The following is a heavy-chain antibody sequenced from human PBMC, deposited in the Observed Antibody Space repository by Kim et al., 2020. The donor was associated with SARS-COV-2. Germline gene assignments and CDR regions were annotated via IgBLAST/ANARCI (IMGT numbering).Heavy chain of an antibody. CDR1: GFTFSSYA. CDR2: ISYDGSNK. CDR3: ARSDGYSYFDY. Sequence: GGSLRLSCAASGFTFSSYAMHWVRQAPGKGLEWVAVISYDGSNKYYADSVKGRFTISRDNSKNTLYPQMNSLRAEDTAVYYCARSDGYSYFDYWGQGTLV. D-gene: IGHD2-15*01. V-gene: IGHV3-30-3*01. J-gene: IGHJ4*02.